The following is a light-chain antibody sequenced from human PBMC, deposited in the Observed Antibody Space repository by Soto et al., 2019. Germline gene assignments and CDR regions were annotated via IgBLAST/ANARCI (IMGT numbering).Light chain of an antibody. CDR3: AAWDDSLSAWV. CDR1: SSNVGRNN. J-gene: IGLJ3*02. V-gene: IGLV1-47*01. Sequence: QSVVTQPPSASATPGQRVIISCSGSSSNVGRNNVHWYQQFPGTAPKLLIYRNDQRPSGVPDRFSGSKSGTSASLAISGLRSEDGADYYCAAWDDSLSAWVFGGGTKLTVL. CDR2: RND.